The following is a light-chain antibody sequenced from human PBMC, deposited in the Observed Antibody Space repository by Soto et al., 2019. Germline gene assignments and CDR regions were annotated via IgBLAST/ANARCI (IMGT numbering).Light chain of an antibody. CDR1: SSDVGVYKY. Sequence: QSALIQPRSVSGSPGQSVTISCTGTSSDVGVYKYVSWYRQHPGKAPKLMIYDVITRPSGVPDRFSGSKSGNTASLTISGIQAEDEAYYYCCSYAGDYTCDFGSGTKLTVL. CDR3: CSYAGDYTCD. V-gene: IGLV2-11*01. J-gene: IGLJ1*01. CDR2: DVI.